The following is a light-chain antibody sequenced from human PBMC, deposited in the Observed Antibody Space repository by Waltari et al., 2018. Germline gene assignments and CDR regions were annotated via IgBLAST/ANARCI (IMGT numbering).Light chain of an antibody. CDR1: QSVSSSY. CDR3: QQYGRSLWT. J-gene: IGKJ1*01. CDR2: GAS. Sequence: EIVLTQSPGTLSLSPGERATLSCRASQSVSSSYLDWYQQKPGQAPRLLIYGASSRATGIPDRFSGSGSGTDFTLSISRLEPEDVAVYYCQQYGRSLWTFGQGTKVEIK. V-gene: IGKV3-20*01.